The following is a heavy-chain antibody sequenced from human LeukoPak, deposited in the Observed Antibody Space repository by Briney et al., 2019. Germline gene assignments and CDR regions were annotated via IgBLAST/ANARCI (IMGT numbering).Heavy chain of an antibody. CDR1: GFSLSGYW. Sequence: GGSLRLSCVASGFSLSGYWMYWVRQAPGKGLMYISRNNGDGSTTNYADVVKGRFTMSRDNGKNTLYLQMNSLRVEDTAVYYCARDPRNVGLAPWGQGTLVTVSS. CDR2: NNGDGSTT. J-gene: IGHJ5*02. V-gene: IGHV3-74*01. D-gene: IGHD2-15*01. CDR3: ARDPRNVGLAP.